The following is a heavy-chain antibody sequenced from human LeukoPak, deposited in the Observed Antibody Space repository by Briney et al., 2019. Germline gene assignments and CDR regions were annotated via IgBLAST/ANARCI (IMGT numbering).Heavy chain of an antibody. CDR3: AGEGYCSGTSCDKPFDY. J-gene: IGHJ4*02. D-gene: IGHD2-2*01. V-gene: IGHV1-18*01. CDR1: GYTFSSYG. CDR2: ISGYNGNT. Sequence: GASVKVSCKASGYTFSSYGITWVRQAPGQGLEWMGWISGYNGNTNYAEKLQGRFTMTTDTSTSTAYMELRSLRSDDTAVYYCAGEGYCSGTSCDKPFDYWGQGTLVTVAS.